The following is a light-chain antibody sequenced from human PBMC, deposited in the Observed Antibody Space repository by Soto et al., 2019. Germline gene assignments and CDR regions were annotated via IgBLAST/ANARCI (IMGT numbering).Light chain of an antibody. Sequence: EIVLTQSPGTLSLSPGERATLSCRASQSVSSSYLAWYQQKPGQAPRLLIYGASSRATGIPDRLSGSGSGTDFTLTISRLEPEDFEVYYCQQYGSSSWTFGQGPKVEIK. J-gene: IGKJ1*01. V-gene: IGKV3-20*01. CDR3: QQYGSSSWT. CDR2: GAS. CDR1: QSVSSSY.